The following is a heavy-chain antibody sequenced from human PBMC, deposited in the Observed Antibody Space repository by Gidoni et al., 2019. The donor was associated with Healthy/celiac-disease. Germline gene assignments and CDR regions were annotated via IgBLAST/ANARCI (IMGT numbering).Heavy chain of an antibody. V-gene: IGHV1-69*06. D-gene: IGHD1-26*01. CDR3: ARVPTTAVTFYYCMDV. CDR1: GGTFSSSA. J-gene: IGHJ6*02. Sequence: QVQLVQSGAAVKKPGSSVKVSCKASGGTFSSSAISWVRQAPGQGLEWMGGTVPILGTANYAQKFQGRVTITADKATSTAYMELSSLRSEDTAVYYCARVPTTAVTFYYCMDVWGQGTTVTVSS. CDR2: TVPILGTA.